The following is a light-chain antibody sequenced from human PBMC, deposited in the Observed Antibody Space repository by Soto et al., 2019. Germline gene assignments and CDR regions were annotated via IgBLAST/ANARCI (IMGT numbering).Light chain of an antibody. CDR1: RAPLNSNGYNY. Sequence: DIVMTRSPLACAATRGERASLSCRCTRAPLNSNGYNYLDWYLQKPGQSPQLLISLGSNRASGVPDRFSGSGSGTDFTLKISRVEGEDVGVYYCMQALQSPITCGEGTRLEIK. J-gene: IGKJ5*01. CDR3: MQALQSPIT. V-gene: IGKV2-28*01. CDR2: LGS.